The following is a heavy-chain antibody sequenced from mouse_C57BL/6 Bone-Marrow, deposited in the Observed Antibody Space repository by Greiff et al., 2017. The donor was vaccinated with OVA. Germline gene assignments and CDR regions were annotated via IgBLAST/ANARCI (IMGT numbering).Heavy chain of an antibody. J-gene: IGHJ3*01. Sequence: QVQLQQPGAELVRPGTSVKLSCKASGYTFTSYWMHWVKQRPGQGLEWIGVIDPSDSYTNYNQKFKGKATLTVDTSSSTAYMQLSSLTSEDSAVYYCARGDSNYAPAWFAYWGQGTLVTVSA. D-gene: IGHD2-5*01. CDR1: GYTFTSYW. CDR2: IDPSDSYT. CDR3: ARGDSNYAPAWFAY. V-gene: IGHV1-59*01.